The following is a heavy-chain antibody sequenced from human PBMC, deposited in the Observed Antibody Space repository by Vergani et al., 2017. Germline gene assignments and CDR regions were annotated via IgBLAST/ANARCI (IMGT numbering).Heavy chain of an antibody. V-gene: IGHV3-33*06. D-gene: IGHD3-3*01. Sequence: QVQLVESGGGVVQPGRSLRLSCAASGFTFSSYGMHWVRQAPGKGLEWVAVIWYDGSNKYYADSVKGRFTISRDNSKNTLYLQMNSLRAEDTAVYYCAKEGGQLRFLEWLLSYDYWGQGTLVTVSS. CDR3: AKEGGQLRFLEWLLSYDY. CDR1: GFTFSSYG. CDR2: IWYDGSNK. J-gene: IGHJ4*02.